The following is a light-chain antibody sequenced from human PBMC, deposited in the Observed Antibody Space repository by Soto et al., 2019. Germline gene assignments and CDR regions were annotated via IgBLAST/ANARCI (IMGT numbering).Light chain of an antibody. CDR2: SND. V-gene: IGLV1-47*02. J-gene: IGLJ3*02. Sequence: QSVLTQPPSASGTPGQRVTISCSGSSTNIGSNYVYWYRQLPGTAPNVLIYSNDERPSGVPDRFSGSKSGSTASLAISGLRSEEEADYYCSAWDDSLSGPVFGRGTKLTVL. CDR3: SAWDDSLSGPV. CDR1: STNIGSNY.